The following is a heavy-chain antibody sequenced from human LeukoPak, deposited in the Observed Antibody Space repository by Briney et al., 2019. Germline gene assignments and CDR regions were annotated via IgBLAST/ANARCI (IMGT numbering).Heavy chain of an antibody. CDR2: IYYSGST. CDR3: ARVDGLEYSLNI. CDR1: GGSISSYY. V-gene: IGHV4-59*01. D-gene: IGHD5-18*01. J-gene: IGHJ6*02. Sequence: SQTLSLTCTVSGGSISSYYWSWIRQPPGKGLEWIGYIYYSGSTNYNPSLKSRVTISVDTSKNQFSLKLSSVTAADTAVYYCARVDGLEYSLNIWGQGTTVTVSS.